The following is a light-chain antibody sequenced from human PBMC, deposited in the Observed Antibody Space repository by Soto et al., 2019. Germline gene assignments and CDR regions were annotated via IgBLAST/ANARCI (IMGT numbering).Light chain of an antibody. CDR1: QSVNNY. V-gene: IGKV3-11*01. J-gene: IGKJ4*01. CDR2: DSS. CDR3: QQRRVWPLT. Sequence: EYVLTQSPAILSLSPGERATLSCRASQSVNNYLAWYQQRPGQAPRLLIYDSSNRAPGIPARFSASGSGTDFTLTISSLEPEDFAVYYCQQRRVWPLTFGGGTKVEIK.